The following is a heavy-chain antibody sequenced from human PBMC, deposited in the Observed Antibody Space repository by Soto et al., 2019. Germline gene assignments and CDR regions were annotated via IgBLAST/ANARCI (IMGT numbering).Heavy chain of an antibody. CDR2: ISGSGGST. CDR1: GFTFSSYA. V-gene: IGHV3-23*01. D-gene: IGHD3-10*01. CDR3: AKDIAGVRGAHYYYYYYGMDV. J-gene: IGHJ6*02. Sequence: PGGSLRLSCAASGFTFSSYAMSWVRQAPGKGLEWVSAISGSGGSTYYADSVKGRFTISRDNSKNTLYLQMNSLRAEDTALYYCAKDIAGVRGAHYYYYYYGMDVWGQGTTVTVSS.